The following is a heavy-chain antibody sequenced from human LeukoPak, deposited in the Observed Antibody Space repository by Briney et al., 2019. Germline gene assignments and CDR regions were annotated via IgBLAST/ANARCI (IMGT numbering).Heavy chain of an antibody. Sequence: SETLSLTCTVSGGSISSSSYYWGWIRQPPGKGLEWIGSIYYSGSTYYNPSLKSRVTISVDTSKNQFSLKLSSVTAADTAVYYCARDRVVGYQRDYWGQGTLVTVSS. CDR2: IYYSGST. CDR1: GGSISSSSYY. V-gene: IGHV4-39*07. CDR3: ARDRVVGYQRDY. D-gene: IGHD2-15*01. J-gene: IGHJ4*02.